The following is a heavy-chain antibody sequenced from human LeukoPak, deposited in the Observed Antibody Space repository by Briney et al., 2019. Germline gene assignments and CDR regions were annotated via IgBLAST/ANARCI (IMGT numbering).Heavy chain of an antibody. J-gene: IGHJ5*02. Sequence: GGSLRLSCAASGFTFSTFEINWVRQAPGKGLEWVSYISSSGSTIYYADSVKGRFTISRDNAKNSLYLQMNSLRAEDTAVYYCARVDGSGSLDPWGQGTLVTVSS. V-gene: IGHV3-48*03. CDR2: ISSSGSTI. D-gene: IGHD3-10*01. CDR3: ARVDGSGSLDP. CDR1: GFTFSTFE.